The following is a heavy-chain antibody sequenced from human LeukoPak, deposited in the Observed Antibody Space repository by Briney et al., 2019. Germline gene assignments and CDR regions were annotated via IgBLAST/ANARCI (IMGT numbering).Heavy chain of an antibody. D-gene: IGHD4-17*01. J-gene: IGHJ4*02. CDR1: GDSVSSNSAA. CDR2: TYYRSKWHN. CDR3: AREENYGDYGFGGDFDY. Sequence: SQTLSLTCAISGDSVSSNSAAWNWIRHSPSRGLKWLGRTYYRSKWHNDYAVSVKSRITINPDTSKNQFSLQLNSVTPEDTAVYYCAREENYGDYGFGGDFDYWGQGTLVTVSS. V-gene: IGHV6-1*01.